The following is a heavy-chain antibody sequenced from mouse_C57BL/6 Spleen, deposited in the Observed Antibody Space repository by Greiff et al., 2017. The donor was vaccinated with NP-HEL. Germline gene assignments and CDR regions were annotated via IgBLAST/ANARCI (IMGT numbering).Heavy chain of an antibody. CDR3: TRVHDQRGYWYFDV. CDR1: GFTFSSYA. D-gene: IGHD2-3*01. V-gene: IGHV5-9-1*02. CDR2: ISSGGDYI. J-gene: IGHJ1*03. Sequence: EVKLMESGEGLVKPGGSLKLSCAASGFTFSSYAMSWVRQTPEKRLEWVAYISSGGDYIYYADTVKGRVTISRDTARNTLYLQMSSLKSEDTAMYYCTRVHDQRGYWYFDVWGTGTTVTVSS.